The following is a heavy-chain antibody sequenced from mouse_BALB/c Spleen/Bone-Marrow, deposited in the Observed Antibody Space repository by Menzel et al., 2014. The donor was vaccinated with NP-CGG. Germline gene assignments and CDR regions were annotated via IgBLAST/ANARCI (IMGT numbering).Heavy chain of an antibody. J-gene: IGHJ1*01. CDR1: GYSFTGYY. CDR2: IYPYNGVS. Sequence: DVQLQESGPELVKPGASVKISCKASGYSFTGYYMHWVKQSHGNSLDWIGCIYPYNGVSSYNQKFKGKATLTVDKSSSTAYMELRSLTSDDSAVYYCESRGEYFDVWGAGTTVTVSS. V-gene: IGHV1-31*01. CDR3: ESRGEYFDV.